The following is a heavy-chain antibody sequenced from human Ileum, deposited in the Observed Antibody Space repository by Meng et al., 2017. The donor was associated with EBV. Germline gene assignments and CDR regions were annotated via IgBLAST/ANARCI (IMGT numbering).Heavy chain of an antibody. CDR3: ARDYSSSWYSGGFFKY. CDR1: GASISSTPYC. D-gene: IGHD6-13*01. J-gene: IGHJ1*01. CDR2: IFNSGST. Sequence: PQESGQGLAKPSSPLSITCTVSGASISSTPYCWGWVRQPPGKGLEWIGNIFNSGSTSYSPSLKSRVTISVDTSKNQFSLKLSSVTAADTAVYYCARDYSSSWYSGGFFKYWGQGILVTVSS. V-gene: IGHV4-39*07.